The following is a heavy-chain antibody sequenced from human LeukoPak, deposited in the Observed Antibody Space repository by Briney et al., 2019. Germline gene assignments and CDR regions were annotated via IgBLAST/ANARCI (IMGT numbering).Heavy chain of an antibody. J-gene: IGHJ4*02. CDR1: GYTFTGYY. CDR3: ARDSAMIVVVITNRQDY. Sequence: ASVKVSCKASGYTFTGYYMHWVRQAPGQGLEWMGWINPNSGGTNYAQKFQGRVTMTRDTSISTAYMGLSRLRSDDTAVYYCARDSAMIVVVITNRQDYWGQGTLVTVSS. V-gene: IGHV1-2*02. D-gene: IGHD3-22*01. CDR2: INPNSGGT.